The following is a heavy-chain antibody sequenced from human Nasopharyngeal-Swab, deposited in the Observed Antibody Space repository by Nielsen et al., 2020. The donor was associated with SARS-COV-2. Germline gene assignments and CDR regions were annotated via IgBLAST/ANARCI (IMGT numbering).Heavy chain of an antibody. CDR1: GGSISSGSYY. D-gene: IGHD3-9*01. J-gene: IGHJ4*02. Sequence: LRLSCTVSGGSISSGSYYWSWIRQPAGKGLEWIGRIYTSGSTNYNPSLKSRVTISVDTSKNQFSLKLSSVTAADTAVYYCARGGDILTGYYLDYWGQGTLVTVSS. CDR2: IYTSGST. V-gene: IGHV4-61*02. CDR3: ARGGDILTGYYLDY.